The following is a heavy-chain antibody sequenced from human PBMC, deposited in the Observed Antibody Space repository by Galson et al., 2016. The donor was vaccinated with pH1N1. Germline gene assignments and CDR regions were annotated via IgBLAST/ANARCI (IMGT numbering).Heavy chain of an antibody. CDR3: SRKRNSLAGSFDY. J-gene: IGHJ4*02. V-gene: IGHV2-70*19. CDR2: IAWDDDK. D-gene: IGHD6-13*01. CDR1: GLSLSTDGMC. Sequence: PALVKPTQTLTLTCTFSGLSLSTDGMCVTWVRQPQGKALEWLAVIAWDDDKHYTSSLKTRLTISKDTSKHKVVLTMTNMDPVDTGTYYCSRKRNSLAGSFDYWGQGIPVTVSS.